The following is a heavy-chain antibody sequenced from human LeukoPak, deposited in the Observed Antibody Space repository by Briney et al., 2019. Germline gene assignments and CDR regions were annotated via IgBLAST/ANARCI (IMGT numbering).Heavy chain of an antibody. D-gene: IGHD1-26*01. Sequence: GGSLRLSCAASGFTFSDYYMSWIRQAPGKGLEWDSYISNSGSTIYYADSVKGRFFISRDNAKNSLYLQMNSLRAEDTAVYYCARAPKFRLVGVPKGPFDPWGQGTLVTVSS. CDR3: ARAPKFRLVGVPKGPFDP. CDR2: ISNSGSTI. J-gene: IGHJ5*02. V-gene: IGHV3-11*01. CDR1: GFTFSDYY.